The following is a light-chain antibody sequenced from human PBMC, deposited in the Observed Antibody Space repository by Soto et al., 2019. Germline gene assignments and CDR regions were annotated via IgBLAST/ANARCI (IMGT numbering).Light chain of an antibody. CDR3: ESYDNLLSGQVV. CDR2: GNN. V-gene: IGLV1-40*01. CDR1: SSNIGAPFD. Sequence: QSVLTQPPSVSGAPVQRVTISCTGSSSNIGAPFDVHWYQQLPGTAPKLLIDGNNKRSSGVPDRFSGYKSGPSASLSITGLETEDEAHYYCESYDNLLSGQVVFGGRTKLTVL. J-gene: IGLJ3*02.